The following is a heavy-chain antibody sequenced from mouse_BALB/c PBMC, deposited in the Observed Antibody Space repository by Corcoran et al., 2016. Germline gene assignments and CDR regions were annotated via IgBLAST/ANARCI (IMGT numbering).Heavy chain of an antibody. V-gene: IGHV9-3-1*01. J-gene: IGHJ2*01. CDR1: GYTFTNYG. D-gene: IGHD2-4*01. CDR2: INTYTGEP. CDR3: ARFYYDYGDVDY. Sequence: QIQLVQSGPELKKPGETVKISCKASGYTFTNYGMNWVKQAPGKGLKWMGWINTYTGEPTYADDFKGRFAFSLETSASTAYLQINNLKNEDTATDFCARFYYDYGDVDYWGLGTTLAVSS.